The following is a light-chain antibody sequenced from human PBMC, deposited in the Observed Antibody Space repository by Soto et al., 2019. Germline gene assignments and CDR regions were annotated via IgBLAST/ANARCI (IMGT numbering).Light chain of an antibody. CDR2: AAS. Sequence: DIQMTQSPSSLSASVGDRVTITCRASQSISSYLNWYQQKPGKAPKLLIYAASSLQSGVPSRFSGSGSGTDFTLTISSLQPEDFATYYCQQSYSTLGVFGGGTKVDIK. V-gene: IGKV1-39*01. J-gene: IGKJ4*01. CDR1: QSISSY. CDR3: QQSYSTLGV.